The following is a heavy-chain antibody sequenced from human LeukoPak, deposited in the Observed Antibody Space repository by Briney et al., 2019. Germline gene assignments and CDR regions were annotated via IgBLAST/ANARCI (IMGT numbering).Heavy chain of an antibody. J-gene: IGHJ4*02. D-gene: IGHD3-22*01. V-gene: IGHV3-48*03. CDR3: ARGYYDSSGYYNGAY. CDR1: GFTFSSYA. CDR2: ISTGGSTM. Sequence: PGGSLRLSCAASGFTFSSYAMSWVRQAPGKGLEWVSHISTGGSTMYYADSVRGRFTISRDNAKNSLYLQMNSLRAEDTAVYYCARGYYDSSGYYNGAYWGQGTLVTVSS.